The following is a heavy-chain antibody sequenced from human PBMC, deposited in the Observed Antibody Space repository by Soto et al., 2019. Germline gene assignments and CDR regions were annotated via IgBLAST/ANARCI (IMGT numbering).Heavy chain of an antibody. D-gene: IGHD2-2*01. V-gene: IGHV1-18*01. Sequence: ASVKVSCKASGYTFTSYGISWVRQAPGQGLEWMGWISAYNGNTNYAQKLQGRVTMTTDTSTSTAYMELRSLRSDDTAVYYCARGWPYCSSTSCYASEILIGWFDPWGQGTLVTVSS. J-gene: IGHJ5*02. CDR1: GYTFTSYG. CDR2: ISAYNGNT. CDR3: ARGWPYCSSTSCYASEILIGWFDP.